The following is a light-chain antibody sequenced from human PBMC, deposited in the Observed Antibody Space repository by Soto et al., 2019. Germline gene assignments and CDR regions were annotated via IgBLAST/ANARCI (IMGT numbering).Light chain of an antibody. V-gene: IGKV1-5*01. Sequence: IPMTQSASALSGTEGDKVTIPCRASKTINNRLAWYQQMPGKAPNLLIYDAYSVEGGAPSRFRGSGSETEFTITISGLQPDDFATYYCQQFIDGWTFGQGAKVDIK. CDR2: DAY. J-gene: IGKJ1*01. CDR3: QQFIDGWT. CDR1: KTINNR.